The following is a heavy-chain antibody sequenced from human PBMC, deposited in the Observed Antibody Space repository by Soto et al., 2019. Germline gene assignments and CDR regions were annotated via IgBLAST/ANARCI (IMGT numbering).Heavy chain of an antibody. CDR3: AKCSEYSSSWYRLFHYYYYYGMDV. Sequence: GGSLRLSCAASGFTFSSYGMHWVRQAPGKGLEWVAVISYDGSNKYYADSVKGRFTISRNNSKNTLYLQMNSLRAEDTAVYYCAKCSEYSSSWYRLFHYYYYYGMDVWGQGTTVTVSS. V-gene: IGHV3-30*18. D-gene: IGHD6-13*01. CDR2: ISYDGSNK. CDR1: GFTFSSYG. J-gene: IGHJ6*02.